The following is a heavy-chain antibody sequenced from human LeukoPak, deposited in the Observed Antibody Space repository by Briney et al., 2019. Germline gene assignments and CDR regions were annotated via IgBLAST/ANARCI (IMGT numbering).Heavy chain of an antibody. CDR3: ARDWGGYSGYDWAY. CDR2: INPNSGGT. V-gene: IGHV1-2*02. CDR1: GYTFTGYY. Sequence: VASVKVSCKASGYTFTGYYIHWVRQAPGQGLEWMGWINPNSGGTNYAQKFQGRVTMTRDTSISTAYMELSSLRSDDTAVYYCARDWGGYSGYDWAYWGQGTLVTVSS. D-gene: IGHD5-12*01. J-gene: IGHJ4*02.